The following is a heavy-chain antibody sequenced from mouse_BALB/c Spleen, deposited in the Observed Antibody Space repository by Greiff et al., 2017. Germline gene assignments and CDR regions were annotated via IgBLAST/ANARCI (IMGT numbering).Heavy chain of an antibody. J-gene: IGHJ2*01. V-gene: IGHV3-2*02. CDR3: ARSGIYYYGSSYGFDY. CDR1: GYSITSDYA. Sequence: EVKLMESGPGLVKPSQSLSLTCTVTGYSITSDYAWNWIRQFPGNKLEWMGYISYSGSTSYNPSLKSRISITRDTSKNQFFLQLNSVTTEDTATYYCARSGIYYYGSSYGFDYWGQGTTLTVSS. D-gene: IGHD1-1*01. CDR2: ISYSGST.